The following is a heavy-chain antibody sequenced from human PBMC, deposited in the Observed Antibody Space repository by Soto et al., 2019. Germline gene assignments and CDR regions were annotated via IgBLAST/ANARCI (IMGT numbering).Heavy chain of an antibody. CDR1: GYTFTGYY. J-gene: IGHJ4*02. V-gene: IGHV1-2*04. D-gene: IGHD6-13*01. CDR3: ARREFSARYSSSWSFDY. Sequence: ASVKVSCKASGYTFTGYYMHWVRQAPGQGLEWMGWINPNSGGTNYAQKFQGWVTMTRDTSKNQFSLKLSSVTAADTAVYYCARREFSARYSSSWSFDYWGQGTLVTISS. CDR2: INPNSGGT.